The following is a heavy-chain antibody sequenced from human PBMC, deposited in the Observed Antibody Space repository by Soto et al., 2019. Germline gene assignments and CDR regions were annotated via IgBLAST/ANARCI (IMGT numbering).Heavy chain of an antibody. CDR3: AKDRRAGGNYGFYSDF. Sequence: GGSLTLSCAASGFSFSSYGMTWVRPAAGKGLEWVSFSSATGAGTYYADSVKGRFTISRDKSKNTLYLQMTSLRADDTAVYYCAKDRRAGGNYGFYSDFWGQGALVTVSS. V-gene: IGHV3-23*01. CDR1: GFSFSSYG. CDR2: SSATGAGT. D-gene: IGHD1-7*01. J-gene: IGHJ4*02.